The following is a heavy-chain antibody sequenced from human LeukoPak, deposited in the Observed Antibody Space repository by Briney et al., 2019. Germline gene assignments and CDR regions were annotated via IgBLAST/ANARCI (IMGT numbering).Heavy chain of an antibody. J-gene: IGHJ4*02. CDR1: GFTFSSYA. CDR3: AKDQSPRSVRSYFDY. CDR2: ISGSGGST. V-gene: IGHV3-23*01. Sequence: PGGSLRLSCAASGFTFSSYAMSWVRQAPGKGLEWASAISGSGGSTYYADSVKGRFTISRDNSKNTLYLQMNSLRAEDTAVYYCAKDQSPRSVRSYFDYWGQGTLVTVSS. D-gene: IGHD3-22*01.